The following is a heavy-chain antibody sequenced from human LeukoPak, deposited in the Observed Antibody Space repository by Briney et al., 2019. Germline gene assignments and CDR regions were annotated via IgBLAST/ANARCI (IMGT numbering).Heavy chain of an antibody. V-gene: IGHV4-34*01. CDR2: INHSGST. J-gene: IGHJ4*02. CDR3: ARVVDTAMAYFDY. CDR1: GGSFSGYY. Sequence: SETLSLTCAVYGGSFSGYYWSWIRQPPGKGLEWIGEINHSGSTYYNPSLKSRVTISVDRSKNQFSLKLSSVTAADTAVYYCARVVDTAMAYFDYWGQGTLVTVSS. D-gene: IGHD5-18*01.